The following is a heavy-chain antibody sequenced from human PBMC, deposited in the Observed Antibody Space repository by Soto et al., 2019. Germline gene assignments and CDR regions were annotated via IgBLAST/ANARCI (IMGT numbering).Heavy chain of an antibody. Sequence: QVQLVESGGGVVQPGRSLRLSCAASGFTFSSYGMHWVRQAPGKGLEWVAVISYDGSNKYYADSVKGRFTISRDNSKNTLYLQMNSLRAEDTAVYYCAKDGDGGDDSRPLYYYYGMDVWGQGTTVTVSS. V-gene: IGHV3-30*18. CDR2: ISYDGSNK. CDR3: AKDGDGGDDSRPLYYYYGMDV. CDR1: GFTFSSYG. D-gene: IGHD3-22*01. J-gene: IGHJ6*02.